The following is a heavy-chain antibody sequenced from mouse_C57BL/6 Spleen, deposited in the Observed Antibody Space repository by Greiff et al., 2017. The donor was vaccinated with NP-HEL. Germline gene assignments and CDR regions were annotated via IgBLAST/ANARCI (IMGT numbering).Heavy chain of an antibody. V-gene: IGHV1-74*01. CDR3: APYYYGSVAWFAY. J-gene: IGHJ3*01. D-gene: IGHD1-1*01. Sequence: QVQLQQPGAELVKPGASVKVSCKASGYTFTSYWMHWVKQRPGQGLEWIGRIHPSDSETNYNQKFKGKATLTVDKSSSTAYMQLSSLTSEDSAVYYCAPYYYGSVAWFAYWGQGTLVTVSA. CDR2: IHPSDSET. CDR1: GYTFTSYW.